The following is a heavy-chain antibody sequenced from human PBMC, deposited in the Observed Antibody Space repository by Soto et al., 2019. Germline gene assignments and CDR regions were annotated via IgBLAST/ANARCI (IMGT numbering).Heavy chain of an antibody. CDR3: ARPYSGYYFDY. D-gene: IGHD5-12*01. Sequence: SETLSLTCTVSAGSIKSFYWSWIRQPPGKGLEWIGYISDSGSTNYNPSLRSRVTISLDTSRNQFSLKLSSVTAADTAVYYCARPYSGYYFDYWGQGTLVTVSS. CDR1: AGSIKSFY. CDR2: ISDSGST. J-gene: IGHJ4*02. V-gene: IGHV4-59*08.